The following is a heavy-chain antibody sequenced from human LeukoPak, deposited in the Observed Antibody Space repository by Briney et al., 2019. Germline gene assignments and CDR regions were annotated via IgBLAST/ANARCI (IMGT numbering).Heavy chain of an antibody. CDR2: VSSGSSYI. V-gene: IGHV3-21*01. J-gene: IGHJ4*02. CDR1: GFTFSSYA. Sequence: GGSLRLSCAASGFTFSSYAMSWVRQAPGKGLEWVSSVSSGSSYIYYADSMKGRFTISRDNAKNSLYLQMDSLRAEDTAVYYCARVAYNYGYYYFDSWGQGTLVTVSS. D-gene: IGHD5-18*01. CDR3: ARVAYNYGYYYFDS.